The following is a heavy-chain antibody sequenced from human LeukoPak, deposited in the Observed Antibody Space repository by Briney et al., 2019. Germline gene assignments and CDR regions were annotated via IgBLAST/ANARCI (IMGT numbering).Heavy chain of an antibody. D-gene: IGHD3-3*01. Sequence: PSETLPLTCTVSGASISSGSYYWVWIRQPPGKGLEWIGSIYYSGNTYYNLSLKSRVTITVDTSKNQISLKLSSVTAADTAVYYCARLWSGYRPPDYWGQGTLVTVSS. J-gene: IGHJ4*02. CDR3: ARLWSGYRPPDY. V-gene: IGHV4-39*01. CDR2: IYYSGNT. CDR1: GASISSGSYY.